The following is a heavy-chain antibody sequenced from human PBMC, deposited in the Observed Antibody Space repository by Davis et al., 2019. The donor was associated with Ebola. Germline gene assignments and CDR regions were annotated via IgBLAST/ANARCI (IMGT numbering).Heavy chain of an antibody. CDR2: INGGNGDT. V-gene: IGHV1-3*01. CDR3: ARDEDV. Sequence: ASVKVSCKTSGYIFTRYSIHWVRQAPGEGLEWVGWINGGNGDTKCSQKFQGRVTFTRDASASAAYMELSSLRSEDTAMYYCARDEDVWGQGTTVTVSS. CDR1: GYIFTRYS. J-gene: IGHJ6*02.